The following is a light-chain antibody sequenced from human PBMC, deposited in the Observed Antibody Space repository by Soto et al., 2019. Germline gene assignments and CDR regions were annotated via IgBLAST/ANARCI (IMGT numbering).Light chain of an antibody. CDR3: SSFTNNNTPHVV. CDR1: DSDVGGYNY. V-gene: IGLV2-14*01. CDR2: GVY. Sequence: SVLTQPASVSGSPGQSITISCTGTDSDVGGYNYVSWYQQHPDKAPKLMIYGVYNRPSGVSNRFSGSKSGNTASLTISGLQAEDEADYYCSSFTNNNTPHVVFGGGTKATVL. J-gene: IGLJ2*01.